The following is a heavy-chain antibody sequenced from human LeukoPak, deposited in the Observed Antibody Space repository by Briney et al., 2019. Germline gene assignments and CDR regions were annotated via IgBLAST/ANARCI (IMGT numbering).Heavy chain of an antibody. D-gene: IGHD2-2*01. CDR3: ARELGYCSRTSCPLHRY. V-gene: IGHV1-2*02. CDR1: GYSFTDYY. J-gene: IGHJ4*02. Sequence: ASVKVSCKASGYSFTDYYVHWVRQAPGQGLEWMGWINPKSGGTHYAQNFHGRVTMTRDTSITTAYMELSRLRSDDTAVYYCARELGYCSRTSCPLHRYWGQGTLVTVSS. CDR2: INPKSGGT.